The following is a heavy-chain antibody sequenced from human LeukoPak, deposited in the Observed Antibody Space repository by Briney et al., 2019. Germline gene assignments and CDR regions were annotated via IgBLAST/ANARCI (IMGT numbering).Heavy chain of an antibody. D-gene: IGHD6-13*01. CDR3: ARDRAEFSSSWPDFDY. CDR2: IYSGGST. CDR1: GFTVSSNY. Sequence: GGSLRLSCAASGFTVSSNYMSWVRQAPGKGLEWVSVIYSGGSTYYADSVKGRFTISRDNSKNTLYLQMNSLRAEDTAVYYCARDRAEFSSSWPDFDYWGQGTLVTVSS. J-gene: IGHJ4*02. V-gene: IGHV3-66*01.